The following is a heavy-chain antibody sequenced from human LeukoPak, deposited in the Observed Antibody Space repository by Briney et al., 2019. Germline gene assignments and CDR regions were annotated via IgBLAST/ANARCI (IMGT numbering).Heavy chain of an antibody. CDR1: GFTFSSYS. D-gene: IGHD3-22*01. CDR2: ISSSSSYI. V-gene: IGHV3-21*01. Sequence: GGSLRLSCAASGFTFSSYSMNWVRQAPGKGLEWVSSISSSSSYIYYADSVKGRFTISRDNAKNSLYLQMNSLRAEDTAVYYCARDRITMIVVVTDDAFDIWGQGTMVTVSS. J-gene: IGHJ3*02. CDR3: ARDRITMIVVVTDDAFDI.